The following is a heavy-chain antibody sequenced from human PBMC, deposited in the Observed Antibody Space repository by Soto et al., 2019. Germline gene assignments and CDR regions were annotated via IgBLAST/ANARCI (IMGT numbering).Heavy chain of an antibody. CDR1: GFTFSSYG. Sequence: QVQLVESGGGVVQPGRSLRLSCAASGFTFSSYGMHWVRQAPGKGLEWVAVISYDGSNKYYADSVKGRFTISRDNSKNTLYLQMNSLRAEDTAVYYCAKDRLIPDYYDSSGYYHDAFDIWGQGTMVTVSS. V-gene: IGHV3-30*18. J-gene: IGHJ3*02. CDR2: ISYDGSNK. D-gene: IGHD3-22*01. CDR3: AKDRLIPDYYDSSGYYHDAFDI.